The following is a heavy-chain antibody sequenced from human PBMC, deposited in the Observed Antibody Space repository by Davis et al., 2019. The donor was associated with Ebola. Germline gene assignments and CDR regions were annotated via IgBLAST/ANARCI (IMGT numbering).Heavy chain of an antibody. CDR1: GFTFSSYS. D-gene: IGHD2-8*01. J-gene: IGHJ6*04. Sequence: GESLKISCAASGFTFSSYSMNWVRQAPGKGLEWVANIKQDGSEKYYVDSVKGRFTISRDNAKNPLYLQMNSLRAEDTAVYYCATLDLLMVYAMDDYYYGMDVWGKGTTVTVSS. CDR2: IKQDGSEK. V-gene: IGHV3-7*01. CDR3: ATLDLLMVYAMDDYYYGMDV.